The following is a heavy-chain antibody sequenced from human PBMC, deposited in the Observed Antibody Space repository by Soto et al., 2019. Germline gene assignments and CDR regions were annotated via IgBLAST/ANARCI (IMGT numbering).Heavy chain of an antibody. Sequence: VPLVESGEGLVQPGGSLRLSCAASGFTFSSYNIHWIRQAPGKGLEFVSAISRSGDRTYYADSVKGRFTITRDNSKNTVWLQMGSLRAEDMAVYYCARARCSSGQCYYFDYWGRGALVSVSS. CDR1: GFTFSSYN. D-gene: IGHD2-15*01. CDR3: ARARCSSGQCYYFDY. CDR2: ISRSGDRT. V-gene: IGHV3-64*02. J-gene: IGHJ4*02.